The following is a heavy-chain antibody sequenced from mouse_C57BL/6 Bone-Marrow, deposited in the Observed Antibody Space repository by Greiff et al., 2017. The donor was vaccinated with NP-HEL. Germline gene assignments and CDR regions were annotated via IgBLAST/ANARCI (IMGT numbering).Heavy chain of an antibody. CDR2: IWSGGST. CDR3: ARSYGSSPLYAMDY. Sequence: VQLVESGPGLVQPSPSLSITCTVSGFSLTSYGVHWVRQSPGKGLEWLGMIWSGGSTAYYAAFISRLSLIKDHSKSQIFYKRNSLQADDTAIYYCARSYGSSPLYAMDYWGQGTSVTVSS. CDR1: GFSLTSYG. J-gene: IGHJ4*01. D-gene: IGHD1-1*01. V-gene: IGHV2-2*01.